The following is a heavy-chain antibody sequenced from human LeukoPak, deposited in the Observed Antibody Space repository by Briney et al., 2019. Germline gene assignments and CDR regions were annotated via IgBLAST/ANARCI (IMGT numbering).Heavy chain of an antibody. CDR1: GYTFTSYY. J-gene: IGHJ5*02. CDR3: ARVRVPAAPNWFDP. CDR2: INPNSGGT. V-gene: IGHV1-2*02. D-gene: IGHD2-2*01. Sequence: ASVKVSCKASGYTFTSYYMHWVRQAPGQGLEWMGIINPNSGGTNYAQKFQGRVTMTRDTSISTAYMELSRLRSDDTAVYYCARVRVPAAPNWFDPWGQGTLVTVSS.